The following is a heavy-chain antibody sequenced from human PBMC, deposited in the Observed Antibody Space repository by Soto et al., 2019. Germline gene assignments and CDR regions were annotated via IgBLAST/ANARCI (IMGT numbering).Heavy chain of an antibody. CDR1: GFTFSGSD. Sequence: GGSLRLSCAPSGFTFSGSDMHWVRQASGKGLEWIGRIRSKANNYATAYTASVKGRFSISRDDSKNTAYLQMNSLKIEDTAVYYCSRSILGSVAGPYYFDYWGQGTLVTVSS. D-gene: IGHD1-26*01. J-gene: IGHJ4*02. CDR2: IRSKANNYAT. CDR3: SRSILGSVAGPYYFDY. V-gene: IGHV3-73*01.